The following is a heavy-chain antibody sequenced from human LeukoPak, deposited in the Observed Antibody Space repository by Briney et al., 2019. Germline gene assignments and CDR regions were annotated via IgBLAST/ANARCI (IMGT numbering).Heavy chain of an antibody. Sequence: SETLSLTCTVSGGSISSSSYYWGWIRQPPGKGLEWIGSIYYSGSTYYNPSLKSRVTISVDTSKNQFSLKLSSVTAADTAVYYCARQYDLNWFDPWGQGTLVTVSS. V-gene: IGHV4-39*01. D-gene: IGHD3-16*01. CDR3: ARQYDLNWFDP. CDR2: IYYSGST. J-gene: IGHJ5*02. CDR1: GGSISSSSYY.